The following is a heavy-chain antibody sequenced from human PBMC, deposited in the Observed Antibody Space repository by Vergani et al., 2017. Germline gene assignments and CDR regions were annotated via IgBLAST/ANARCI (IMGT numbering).Heavy chain of an antibody. V-gene: IGHV3-23*04. Sequence: EVQLVESGGGLVQPGGSLRLSCAASGFTFSSYAMSWVRQAPGKGLEWVSAISGSGGSTYYADSVKGRFTISRDNAKNSLYLQMNSLRAEDTAVYYCARDGPSGTTMVRGVIGWFDPWGQGTLVTVSS. CDR2: ISGSGGST. CDR1: GFTFSSYA. D-gene: IGHD3-10*01. CDR3: ARDGPSGTTMVRGVIGWFDP. J-gene: IGHJ5*02.